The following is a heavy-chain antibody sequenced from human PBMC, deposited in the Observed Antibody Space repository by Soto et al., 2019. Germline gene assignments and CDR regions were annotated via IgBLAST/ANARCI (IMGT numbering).Heavy chain of an antibody. CDR3: ARGRRIGLLWFGEAGAFDI. D-gene: IGHD3-10*01. V-gene: IGHV4-34*01. J-gene: IGHJ3*02. Sequence: XETLSLTCAVDGWSFSGYYWSWIRQPPGKGLEWIGEINHSGSTNYNPSLKSRVTISVDTSKNQFSLKLSSVTAADTAVYYCARGRRIGLLWFGEAGAFDIWGQGTMVTVSS. CDR1: GWSFSGYY. CDR2: INHSGST.